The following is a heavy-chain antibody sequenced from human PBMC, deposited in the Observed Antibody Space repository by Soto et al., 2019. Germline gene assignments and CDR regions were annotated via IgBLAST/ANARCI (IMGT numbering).Heavy chain of an antibody. V-gene: IGHV3-30*04. J-gene: IGHJ5*01. CDR1: GFTFSRHA. D-gene: IGHD3-3*01. CDR2: ISRDGSYI. Sequence: LRLSCAASGFTFSRHAIHWVRLTPGRGLEWVLAISRDGSYIYYTDSVKGRFTVSRDNSKNTVFVQMNRLIPDDTALYFCARTRNGGVADSFDSWGQGTRVTVSS. CDR3: ARTRNGGVADSFDS.